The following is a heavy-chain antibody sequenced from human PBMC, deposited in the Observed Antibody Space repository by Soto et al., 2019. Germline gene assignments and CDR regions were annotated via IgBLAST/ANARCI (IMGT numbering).Heavy chain of an antibody. J-gene: IGHJ5*02. D-gene: IGHD6-19*01. CDR2: IWYDGTKK. CDR3: ARDVLTAVAGSVNWFDP. V-gene: IGHV3-33*01. CDR1: GFSLRTYG. Sequence: QVQLVESGGGVVQSGRSLTLSCAASGFSLRTYGMHWLRRAPGKGLEWVAFIWYDGTKKFYANSVKGRSTISKANSNNILYLQMSGLRAEDTAVYYCARDVLTAVAGSVNWFDPWGQGTLVTVSS.